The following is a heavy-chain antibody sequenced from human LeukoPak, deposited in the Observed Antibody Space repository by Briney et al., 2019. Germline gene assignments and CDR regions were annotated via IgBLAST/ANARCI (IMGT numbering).Heavy chain of an antibody. CDR1: GYAFTGYY. CDR2: INPNSGGT. CDR3: ARAQRWLQVDY. V-gene: IGHV1-2*02. J-gene: IGHJ4*02. D-gene: IGHD5-24*01. Sequence: GASVKVSCKASGYAFTGYYMHWVRQAPGQGLEWMGWINPNSGGTNYAQTFQGRVTMTRDTSISTAYMELSRLRSDDTAVYYCARAQRWLQVDYWGQGTLVTVSS.